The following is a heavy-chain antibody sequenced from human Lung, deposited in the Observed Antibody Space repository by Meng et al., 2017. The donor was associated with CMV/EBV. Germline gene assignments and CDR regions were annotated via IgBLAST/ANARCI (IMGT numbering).Heavy chain of an antibody. V-gene: IGHV3-7*01. D-gene: IGHD3-3*01. Sequence: SCAASGFTFSSYWMSWVRQAPGKGLEWVANIKQDGSEKYYVDSVKGRFTISRDNAKNSLYLQMNSLRAEDTAVYYCAREPGDRYDFWSGYAFDIGXQGKXVTVSS. CDR3: AREPGDRYDFWSGYAFDI. J-gene: IGHJ3*02. CDR2: IKQDGSEK. CDR1: GFTFSSYW.